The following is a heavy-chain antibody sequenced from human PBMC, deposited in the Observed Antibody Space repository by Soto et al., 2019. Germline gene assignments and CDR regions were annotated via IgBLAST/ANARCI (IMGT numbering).Heavy chain of an antibody. V-gene: IGHV2-26*01. CDR2: IFSSDDK. D-gene: IGHD2-2*01. CDR3: ALIKDCSSTDCYLASFDP. CDR1: GLSLSNGKLG. J-gene: IGHJ5*02. Sequence: SGPTLVNPTEPLTLTCTVSGLSLSNGKLGVSWIRQPPGKALEWLAHIFSSDDKSYSTSLKSRLTISKHNSRSQVVLTMTTLNPMDSATYYCALIKDCSSTDCYLASFDPWGQGTLVTVSS.